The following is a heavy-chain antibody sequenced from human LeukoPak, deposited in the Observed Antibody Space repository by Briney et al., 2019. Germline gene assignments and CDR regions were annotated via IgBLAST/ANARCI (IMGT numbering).Heavy chain of an antibody. V-gene: IGHV3-33*01. J-gene: IGHJ6*02. CDR3: ARREYCSGGSCYTYYYYGMDV. D-gene: IGHD2-15*01. Sequence: GGSLRLSCAASGFTFSSYGMHWVRQAPGKGLEWVAVIWYDGSNKYYADSVKGRFTISRDNSKNTLYLQMNSPRAEDTAVYYCARREYCSGGSCYTYYYYGMDVWGQGTTVTVSS. CDR2: IWYDGSNK. CDR1: GFTFSSYG.